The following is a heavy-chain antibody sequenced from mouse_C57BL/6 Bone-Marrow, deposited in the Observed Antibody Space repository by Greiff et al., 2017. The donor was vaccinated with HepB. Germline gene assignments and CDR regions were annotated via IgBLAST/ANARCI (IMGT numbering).Heavy chain of an antibody. Sequence: VKLVESGPGLVQPSQSLSITCTVSGFSLTSYGVHWVRQSPGKGLEWLGVIWRGGSTDYNAAFMSRLSITKDNSKSQVFFKMNSLQADDTAIYYCAANYYGSSRNFDYWGQGTTLTVSS. V-gene: IGHV2-5*01. D-gene: IGHD1-1*01. CDR3: AANYYGSSRNFDY. J-gene: IGHJ2*01. CDR1: GFSLTSYG. CDR2: IWRGGST.